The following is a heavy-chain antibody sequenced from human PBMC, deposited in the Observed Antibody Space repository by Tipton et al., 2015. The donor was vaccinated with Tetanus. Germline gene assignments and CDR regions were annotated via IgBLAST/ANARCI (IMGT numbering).Heavy chain of an antibody. J-gene: IGHJ4*02. CDR3: ARANNEFPKKGPFDS. CDR2: INHRGGT. V-gene: IGHV4-34*01. D-gene: IGHD1-1*01. CDR1: GGSFSGNY. Sequence: LRLSCGVSGGSFSGNYWSWIRQPPGKGLEWIGEINHRGGTMYNPSLKSRVTISGDTSKNQFSLNLTSVTAADTAVYYCARANNEFPKKGPFDSWGQGSLVIVSS.